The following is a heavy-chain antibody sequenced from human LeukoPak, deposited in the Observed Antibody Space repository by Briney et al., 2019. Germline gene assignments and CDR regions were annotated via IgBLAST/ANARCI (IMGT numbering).Heavy chain of an antibody. CDR1: GFTVKNNY. V-gene: IGHV3-53*01. CDR3: AIGSYCSGGSCYPLFDY. D-gene: IGHD2-15*01. J-gene: IGHJ4*02. Sequence: GGSLRLSCGASGFTVKNNYMNWVRQAPGKGLEWVSGIYGDGSTYYTKSVKGRFTIPRDSSKNTLYLQMNSLRAEDTAVYYCAIGSYCSGGSCYPLFDYWGRGTLVTVSS. CDR2: IYGDGST.